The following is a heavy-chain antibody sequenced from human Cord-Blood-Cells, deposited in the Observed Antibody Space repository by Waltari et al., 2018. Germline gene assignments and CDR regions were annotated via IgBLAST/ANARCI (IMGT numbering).Heavy chain of an antibody. V-gene: IGHV1-2*04. CDR2: SNPNSGGT. D-gene: IGHD1-20*01. Sequence: QVQLVQSGAEVKKPGASVKVSCKASGYTFTGYYMHWVRQAPGQGLEWMGWSNPNSGGTNYAQKFQGWVTMTRDTSISTAYMELSRLRSDDTAVYYCARDPTGITGTTLAYYFDYWGQGTLVTVSS. CDR1: GYTFTGYY. J-gene: IGHJ4*02. CDR3: ARDPTGITGTTLAYYFDY.